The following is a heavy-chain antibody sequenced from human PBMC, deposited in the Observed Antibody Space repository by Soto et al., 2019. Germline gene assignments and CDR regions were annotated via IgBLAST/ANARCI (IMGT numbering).Heavy chain of an antibody. Sequence: ASVKVSCKASGYTFTSYGISWVRQAPGQGLEWMGWISAYNGNTNYAQKLQGRVTMTTDTSTSTAYMELRSLRSDDTAVYYCATSTIRSIAAADPFDYWGQGTLVTVSS. D-gene: IGHD6-13*01. V-gene: IGHV1-18*01. CDR1: GYTFTSYG. CDR3: ATSTIRSIAAADPFDY. CDR2: ISAYNGNT. J-gene: IGHJ4*02.